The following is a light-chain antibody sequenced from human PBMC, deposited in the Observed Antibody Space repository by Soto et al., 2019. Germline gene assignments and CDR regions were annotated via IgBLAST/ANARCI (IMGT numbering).Light chain of an antibody. J-gene: IGKJ2*01. CDR1: PSVLSSSNNKNY. CDR2: WAS. Sequence: DFVMTQTPDSLAVSLGERATINCKSSPSVLSSSNNKNYLAWYQQKPGQPPKLLIYWASTRDSGVPDRFSGSGSGTDFPLTIRSLQAEDVAVYYCQQYYSTPYTFGQGTKLEIK. V-gene: IGKV4-1*01. CDR3: QQYYSTPYT.